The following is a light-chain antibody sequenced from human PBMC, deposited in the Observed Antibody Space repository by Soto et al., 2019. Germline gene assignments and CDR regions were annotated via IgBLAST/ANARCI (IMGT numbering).Light chain of an antibody. J-gene: IGKJ2*01. CDR3: QQYNSYSPYT. CDR1: QSISSW. CDR2: DAS. V-gene: IGKV1-5*01. Sequence: DIQMTQSPSTLSASVGDRVTITCRASQSISSWLAWYQQKPGKAPKLLIYDASSLESGGPSRFSGSGSGTEFTLTISSLQPDDFATYYCQQYNSYSPYTFGQGTKLEI.